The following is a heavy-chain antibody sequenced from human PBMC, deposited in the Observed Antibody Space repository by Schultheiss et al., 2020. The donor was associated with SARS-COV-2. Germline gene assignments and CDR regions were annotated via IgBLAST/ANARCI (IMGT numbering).Heavy chain of an antibody. J-gene: IGHJ4*02. CDR2: ISSSGSTI. Sequence: GGSLRLSCAASGFTFSSYEMNWVRQAPGKGLEWVSYISSSGSTIYYADSVKGRFTISRDNAKNSLYLQMNSLRAEDTAVYYCARGARPNALSDYWGQGTLVTVSS. D-gene: IGHD6-6*01. V-gene: IGHV3-48*03. CDR3: ARGARPNALSDY. CDR1: GFTFSSYE.